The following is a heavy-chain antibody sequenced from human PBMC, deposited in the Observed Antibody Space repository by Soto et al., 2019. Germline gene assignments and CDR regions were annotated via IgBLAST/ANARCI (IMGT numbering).Heavy chain of an antibody. J-gene: IGHJ4*02. CDR2: VNPSGGHT. CDR3: ARGGHVVVVTAAVDY. CDR1: GDTFTDYY. V-gene: IGHV1-46*01. Sequence: QVQLMQSGAEVKKPGASVKVSCKASGDTFTDYYIHWVRQAPGQGLEWMGTVNPSGGHTTYAQHFLGRVTMTRDTSTSKLYMELTSLTSDDTAVYYCARGGHVVVVTAAVDYWGQGTLVTVSS. D-gene: IGHD2-21*02.